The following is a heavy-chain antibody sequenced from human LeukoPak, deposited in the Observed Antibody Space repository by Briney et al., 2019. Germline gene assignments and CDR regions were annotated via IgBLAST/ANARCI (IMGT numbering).Heavy chain of an antibody. V-gene: IGHV4-34*01. CDR2: INHSGST. Sequence: SETLSLTCAVYGGSFSGYYWSWIRQPPGKGLEWIGEINHSGSTNYNPSLKSRVTISVDTSKNQFSLKLSSVTAADTAVYYCARRKVFGVVTRYNWFDPWGQGTLVTVSS. CDR3: ARRKVFGVVTRYNWFDP. J-gene: IGHJ5*02. D-gene: IGHD3-3*01. CDR1: GGSFSGYY.